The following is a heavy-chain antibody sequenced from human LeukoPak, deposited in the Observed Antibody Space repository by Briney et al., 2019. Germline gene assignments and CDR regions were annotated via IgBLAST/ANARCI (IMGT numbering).Heavy chain of an antibody. CDR3: ARANFLYCSSTTCLFDY. D-gene: IGHD2-2*01. Sequence: ASVTVSCKTSGYTFTDYYIHRVQHTPEQRLQWIRYITPNDGDTNYAQKFQGRVTMTRDTSTSTAHMEVSRLRTDDTAVYYCARANFLYCSSTTCLFDYWGQGTLVTVSS. CDR1: GYTFTDYY. CDR2: ITPNDGDT. J-gene: IGHJ4*02. V-gene: IGHV1-2*02.